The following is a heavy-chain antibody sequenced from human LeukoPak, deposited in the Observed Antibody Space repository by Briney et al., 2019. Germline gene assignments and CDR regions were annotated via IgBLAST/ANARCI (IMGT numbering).Heavy chain of an antibody. V-gene: IGHV1-18*01. D-gene: IGHD4-17*01. J-gene: IGHJ6*03. CDR2: ISAYNGNT. CDR1: GYTFTSYG. CDR3: ARSDYTVTTRSAATGYYYYYYMDV. Sequence: GASVKVSCKASGYTFTSYGISWVRQAPGQGLEWMGWISAYNGNTNYAQKLQGRVTMTTDTSTSTAYMELRSLRSDDTAVYYCARSDYTVTTRSAATGYYYYYYMDVWGKGTTVTISS.